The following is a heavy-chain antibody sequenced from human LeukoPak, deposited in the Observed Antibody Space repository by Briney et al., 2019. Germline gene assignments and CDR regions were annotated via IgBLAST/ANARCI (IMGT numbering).Heavy chain of an antibody. V-gene: IGHV3-64*02. J-gene: IGHJ4*02. D-gene: IGHD3-22*01. CDR1: GFTFSTCP. CDR2: INTNGGST. Sequence: PGGSLRLSCIAFGFTFSTCPMHWVRQAPGKGLELVSSINTNGGSTYYADSMKARFTISRDNSKNTLYLQMDSLRAEDTAVYYCAKAYYPEGLIVVVTECWGQGTLVTVSS. CDR3: AKAYYPEGLIVVVTEC.